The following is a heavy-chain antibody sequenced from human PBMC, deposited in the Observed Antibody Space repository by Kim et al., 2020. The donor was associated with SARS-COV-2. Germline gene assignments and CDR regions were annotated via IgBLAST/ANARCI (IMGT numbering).Heavy chain of an antibody. D-gene: IGHD6-13*01. V-gene: IGHV3-23*01. CDR3: AKGKLQQLVRCAEYFQH. J-gene: IGHJ1*01. Sequence: GGSLRLSCAASGFTFSSYAMSWVRQAPGKGLEWVSAISGSGGSTYYADSVKGRFTISRDNSKNTLYLQMNSLRAEDTAVYYCAKGKLQQLVRCAEYFQHWGQGTLVTVSS. CDR1: GFTFSSYA. CDR2: ISGSGGST.